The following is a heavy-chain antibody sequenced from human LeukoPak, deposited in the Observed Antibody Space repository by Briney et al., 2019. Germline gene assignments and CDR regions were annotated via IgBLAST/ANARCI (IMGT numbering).Heavy chain of an antibody. Sequence: GGSLRHSCAASGFTFSSYPMHWVRQAPGKGLEWVAVISYDGSNKYYADSVKGRFTTSRDNSKNTLDLQMNGLGPEDTAVYYCARDRARHQLVENWFDPWGHGTLVTVSS. J-gene: IGHJ5*02. CDR3: ARDRARHQLVENWFDP. D-gene: IGHD6-6*01. CDR1: GFTFSSYP. V-gene: IGHV3-30-3*01. CDR2: ISYDGSNK.